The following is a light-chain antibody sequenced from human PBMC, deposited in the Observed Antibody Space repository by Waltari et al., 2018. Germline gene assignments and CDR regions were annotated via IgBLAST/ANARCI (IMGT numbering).Light chain of an antibody. Sequence: EIVLTQSPGTLSLSPGERATLSCMASQRVGRSLAWYQQKPGQAPRLLIYDASTRATGIPDRFSGSGSGTDFSLSISRLAPDDLAVYYCQHYVRLPVTFGQGTKVEFK. V-gene: IGKV3-20*01. CDR2: DAS. CDR1: QRVGRS. CDR3: QHYVRLPVT. J-gene: IGKJ1*01.